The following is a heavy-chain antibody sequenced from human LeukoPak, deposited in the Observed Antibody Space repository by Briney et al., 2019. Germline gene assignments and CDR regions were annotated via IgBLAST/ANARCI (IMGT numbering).Heavy chain of an antibody. V-gene: IGHV4-34*01. Sequence: SETLSLTCAVYGGSFSGYYWSWIRQPPGQGLEWIGEINHSGSPNYSPSLKSRVTISVDTSKNQFSLKLSSVTAADTAVYYCARHLYSYACHFDCWGQGTLVTVSS. CDR3: ARHLYSYACHFDC. D-gene: IGHD2-2*01. CDR2: INHSGSP. CDR1: GGSFSGYY. J-gene: IGHJ4*02.